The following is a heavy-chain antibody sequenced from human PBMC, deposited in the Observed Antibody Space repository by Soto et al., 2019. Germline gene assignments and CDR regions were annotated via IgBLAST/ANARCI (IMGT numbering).Heavy chain of an antibody. V-gene: IGHV1-18*01. D-gene: IGHD1-1*01. Sequence: QVNLVQSGAEVKKPGASVKVSCKGSGYDFTTYGITWVRQAPRQGLEWMAWISAHNGNTDYAQKLQGRVTVTRDTSTSTAYMELRSLRSDDTAVYYCARGRYGDYWGQGALVTVSS. CDR1: GYDFTTYG. CDR3: ARGRYGDY. CDR2: ISAHNGNT. J-gene: IGHJ4*02.